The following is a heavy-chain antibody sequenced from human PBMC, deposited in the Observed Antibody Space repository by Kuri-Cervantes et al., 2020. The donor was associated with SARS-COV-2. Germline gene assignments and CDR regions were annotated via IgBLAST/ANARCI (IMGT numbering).Heavy chain of an antibody. J-gene: IGHJ4*02. Sequence: GGSLRLSCAASGFTFSDYYMSWIRQAPGKGLEWVSAISGSGGSTYYADSVKGRFTISRDNSKNTLYLQMNSLRAEDTAVYYCAKDGRLIAACLPRPGQTYFDYWGQGTLVTVSS. CDR1: GFTFSDYY. D-gene: IGHD6-6*01. CDR2: ISGSGGST. V-gene: IGHV3-23*01. CDR3: AKDGRLIAACLPRPGQTYFDY.